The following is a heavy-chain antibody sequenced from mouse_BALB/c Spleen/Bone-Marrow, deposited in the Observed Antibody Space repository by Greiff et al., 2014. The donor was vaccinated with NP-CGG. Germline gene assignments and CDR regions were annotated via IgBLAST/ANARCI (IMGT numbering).Heavy chain of an antibody. J-gene: IGHJ4*01. CDR1: GYTFTDYA. CDR3: ARSGKVRNAMDY. V-gene: IGHV1S137*01. CDR2: ISSYYGDA. Sequence: VQLQQSGAELVRPGVSVKISCKGSGYTFTDYAIHWVKQSHAKSLERIGLISSYYGDASYNQKFKGKATMTVDKSSSTAYMDLARLTSEDSAIYYCARSGKVRNAMDYRGQGTSVTVSS. D-gene: IGHD2-14*01.